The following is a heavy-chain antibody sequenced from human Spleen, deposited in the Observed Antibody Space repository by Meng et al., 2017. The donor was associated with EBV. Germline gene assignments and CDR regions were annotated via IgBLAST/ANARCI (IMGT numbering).Heavy chain of an antibody. J-gene: IGHJ4*02. CDR2: IYYSGIT. CDR1: GDSINSGGYY. V-gene: IGHV4-31*11. D-gene: IGHD6-13*01. Sequence: QVQLQESGPGLVKPSQTLSLTCAVSGDSINSGGYYWSWIRQPPGKGLEWIGYIYYSGITNYNPSLKSRVTISLDTSKNHFSLKLRSVTAADTAMYYCARGGAVGAWYWGRGTLVTVSS. CDR3: ARGGAVGAWY.